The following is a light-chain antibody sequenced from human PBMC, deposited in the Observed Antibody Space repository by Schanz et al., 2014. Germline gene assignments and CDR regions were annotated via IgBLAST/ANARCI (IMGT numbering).Light chain of an antibody. J-gene: IGLJ1*01. CDR3: TSYAGSNNFGV. CDR1: SNDVGGYKY. CDR2: DVS. V-gene: IGLV2-14*01. Sequence: QSALTQPASVSGSPGQSITLSCTGTSNDVGGYKYVSWYQQHPGKAPKLMIYDVSNRPSGVSNRFSGSKSGNTASLTISGLQSEDEADYYCTSYAGSNNFGVFGTGTKLTVL.